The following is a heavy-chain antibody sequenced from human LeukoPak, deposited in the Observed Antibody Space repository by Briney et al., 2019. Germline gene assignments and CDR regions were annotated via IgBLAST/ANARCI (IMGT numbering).Heavy chain of an antibody. J-gene: IGHJ4*02. Sequence: GGSLRLSCAASGFTFSSYAMSWVRQAPGKGLEWVSAISGSAESTYYAYSVKGRFTISSDNSKDTLYLQMSSLRAEDTAVYYCAKPGTPMVYYFDYWGQGTLVTVSS. CDR3: AKPGTPMVYYFDY. V-gene: IGHV3-23*01. D-gene: IGHD5-18*01. CDR1: GFTFSSYA. CDR2: ISGSAEST.